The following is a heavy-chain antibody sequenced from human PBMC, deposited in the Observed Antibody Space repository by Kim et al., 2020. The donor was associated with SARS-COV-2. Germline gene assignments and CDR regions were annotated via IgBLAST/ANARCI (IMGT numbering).Heavy chain of an antibody. V-gene: IGHV4-39*01. Sequence: RKSRVTISVDTSKIQFSLKLSSVTAADTAVYYCARPSIAVAGRWNAFDIWGQGTMVTVSS. J-gene: IGHJ3*02. CDR3: ARPSIAVAGRWNAFDI. D-gene: IGHD6-19*01.